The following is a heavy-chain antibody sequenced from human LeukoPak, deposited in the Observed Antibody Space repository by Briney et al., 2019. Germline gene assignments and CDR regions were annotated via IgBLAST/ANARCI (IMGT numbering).Heavy chain of an antibody. V-gene: IGHV3-30-3*01. CDR1: GFTFSSYA. J-gene: IGHJ4*02. Sequence: GGSLRLSCAASGFTFSSYAMHWVRQAPGKGLEWVAVISYDGSNKYYADSVKGRFTISRDNSKNTLYLQTNSLRAEDTAVYYCARDSGSYSFNYWGQGTLVTVSS. CDR3: ARDSGSYSFNY. D-gene: IGHD1-26*01. CDR2: ISYDGSNK.